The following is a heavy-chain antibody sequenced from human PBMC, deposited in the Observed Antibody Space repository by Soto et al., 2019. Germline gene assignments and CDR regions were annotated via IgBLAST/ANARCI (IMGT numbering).Heavy chain of an antibody. CDR3: ARAHRAAAGIYYFDY. J-gene: IGHJ4*02. D-gene: IGHD6-13*01. CDR1: GGSISSYY. CDR2: IYYSGST. Sequence: SETLSLTCTVSGGSISSYYWSWIRQPPGKGLEWIGYIYYSGSTNYNPSLKSRVTISVDTSKNQFSLKLSSVTAADTAVYYCARAHRAAAGIYYFDYWGQGTLVTVSS. V-gene: IGHV4-59*01.